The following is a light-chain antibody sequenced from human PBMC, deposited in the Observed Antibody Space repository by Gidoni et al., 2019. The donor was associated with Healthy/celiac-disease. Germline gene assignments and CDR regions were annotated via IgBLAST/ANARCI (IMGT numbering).Light chain of an antibody. J-gene: IGKJ4*01. CDR2: GAS. V-gene: IGKV3D-15*01. CDR1: QSVSSN. Sequence: EIVMTQSPATLSVSPGERATLSCRASQSVSSNLAWYQQKPGQAPRLLIYGASTRATGIPARFSGSGSVTEFTLTISSLQSEDFAVYYCQQYNNFLTCGGGTKVEIK. CDR3: QQYNNFLT.